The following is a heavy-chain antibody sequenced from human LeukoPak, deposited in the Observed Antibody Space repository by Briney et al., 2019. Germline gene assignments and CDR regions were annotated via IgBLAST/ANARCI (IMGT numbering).Heavy chain of an antibody. V-gene: IGHV5-51*01. J-gene: IGHJ5*02. CDR3: ARYSGPSLQSNWFDP. D-gene: IGHD1-26*01. Sequence: GESLKISCKGSGYHFSAYWIVWVRQGPGKGVGGMGIIYPDDSDTRYSPSFQGQVTFSTDKSITTAYLHWSSLKASDTAIYYCARYSGPSLQSNWFDPWGQGTLVTVSS. CDR2: IYPDDSDT. CDR1: GYHFSAYW.